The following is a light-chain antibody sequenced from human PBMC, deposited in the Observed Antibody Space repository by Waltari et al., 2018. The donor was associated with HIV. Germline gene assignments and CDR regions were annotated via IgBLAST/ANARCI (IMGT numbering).Light chain of an antibody. CDR1: SSNIGGNY. Sequence: QSVLTQPPSASGTPGQTVTISCSGSSSNIGGNYVYWYQRLPGPAPKILIYRNNRRPSGVPDRFSGSKSGTSASLAISWLRSEDEADYYCASWDDSLSGWVFGGGTKVTVL. V-gene: IGLV1-47*01. CDR3: ASWDDSLSGWV. CDR2: RNN. J-gene: IGLJ3*02.